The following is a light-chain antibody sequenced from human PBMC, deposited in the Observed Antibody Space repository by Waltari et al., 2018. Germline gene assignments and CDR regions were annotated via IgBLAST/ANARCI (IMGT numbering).Light chain of an antibody. Sequence: DIQRTQSSYSLYASVGNRDTITCQASQDISNYLNWYQQKPGKAPKLLIYDASNLETGVPSRFSGSGSGTDFTFTISSLQPEDIATYYCQQYDNLPRTFGQGTKLEIK. J-gene: IGKJ2*01. CDR3: QQYDNLPRT. V-gene: IGKV1-33*01. CDR1: QDISNY. CDR2: DAS.